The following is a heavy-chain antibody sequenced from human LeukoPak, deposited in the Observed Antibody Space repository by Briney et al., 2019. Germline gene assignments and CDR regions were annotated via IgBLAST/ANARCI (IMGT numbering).Heavy chain of an antibody. D-gene: IGHD3-22*01. CDR2: ISYDGSNK. CDR3: ARDRNYYDSSGYHRVDY. CDR1: GFTFSSYG. J-gene: IGHJ4*02. Sequence: PGGSLRLSCAAPGFTFSSYGMHWVRQAPGKGLEWVAVISYDGSNKYYADSVKGRFTISRDNSKNTLYLQMNSLRAEDTAVYYCARDRNYYDSSGYHRVDYWGQGTLVTVSS. V-gene: IGHV3-30*03.